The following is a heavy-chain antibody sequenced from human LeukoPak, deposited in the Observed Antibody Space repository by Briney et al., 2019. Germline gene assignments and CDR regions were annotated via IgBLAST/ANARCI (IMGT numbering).Heavy chain of an antibody. CDR1: GFTFSSYE. D-gene: IGHD3-3*01. Sequence: PGGSLRLSCAASGFTFSSYEMKWVRQAPGKGLEWVSYISSSGSTIYYADSVEGRFTISRDNAKNSLYLQMNSLRAEDTAVYYCARGVITIFGVVDYWGQGTLVTVSS. J-gene: IGHJ4*02. CDR2: ISSSGSTI. CDR3: ARGVITIFGVVDY. V-gene: IGHV3-48*03.